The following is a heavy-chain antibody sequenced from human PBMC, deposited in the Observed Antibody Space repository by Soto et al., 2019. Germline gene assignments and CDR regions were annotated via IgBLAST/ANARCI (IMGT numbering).Heavy chain of an antibody. D-gene: IGHD6-19*01. CDR3: ATVGIAVSNVDY. V-gene: IGHV1-24*01. CDR2: FDPEDGET. Sequence: ASVKVSCKVSGYTLTELSMHWVRQAPGKGLEWMGGFDPEDGETIYAQKFQGRVTMTEDTSTDTAYMELSSLRSEDTAVYYCATVGIAVSNVDYWAREPWSPSPQ. J-gene: IGHJ4*02. CDR1: GYTLTELS.